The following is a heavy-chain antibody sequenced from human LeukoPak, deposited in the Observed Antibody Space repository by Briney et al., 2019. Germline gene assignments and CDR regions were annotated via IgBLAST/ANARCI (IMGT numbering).Heavy chain of an antibody. V-gene: IGHV1-46*01. D-gene: IGHD3-10*01. J-gene: IGHJ6*03. CDR2: INPSGGST. CDR3: ARELQLGSGSYYYYYYMDV. Sequence: ASVKVSCKPSGYTFTRYYMHWVGQAPGQRLEGMGVINPSGGSTSYAQKFQGRVTMTRDTSTSTVYMELSSLRSEDTAVYYCARELQLGSGSYYYYYYMDVWGKGTTVTISS. CDR1: GYTFTRYY.